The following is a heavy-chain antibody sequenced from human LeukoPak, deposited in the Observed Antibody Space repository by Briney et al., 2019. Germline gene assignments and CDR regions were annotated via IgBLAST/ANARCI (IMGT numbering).Heavy chain of an antibody. V-gene: IGHV4-59*01. D-gene: IGHD3-10*01. CDR1: GGSLNYYY. CDR2: IYSDGTT. Sequence: SATLSLTCSVSGGSLNYYYWIWLRQPPGGGLEWIVDIYSDGTTNYNPSLRSRVTISVDTSKRQISLNLKSVTAADSAVYYCARTLGGSGNPFDYWGQGTLVTVSS. J-gene: IGHJ4*02. CDR3: ARTLGGSGNPFDY.